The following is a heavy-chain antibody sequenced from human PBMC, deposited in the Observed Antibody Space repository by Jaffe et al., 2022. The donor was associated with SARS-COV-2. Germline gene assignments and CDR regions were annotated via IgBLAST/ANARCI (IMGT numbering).Heavy chain of an antibody. Sequence: QVQLQESGPGLVKPSQTLSLTCTVSGGSISSGSYYWSWIRQPAGKGLEWIGRIYTSGSTNYNPSLKSRVTISVDTSKNQFSLKLSSVTAADTAVYYCAREGGVGALDYWGQGTLVTVSS. J-gene: IGHJ4*02. CDR2: IYTSGST. D-gene: IGHD1-26*01. CDR1: GGSISSGSYY. V-gene: IGHV4-61*02. CDR3: AREGGVGALDY.